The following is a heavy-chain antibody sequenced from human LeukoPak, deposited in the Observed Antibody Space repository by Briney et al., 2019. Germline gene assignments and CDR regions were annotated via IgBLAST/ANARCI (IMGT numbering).Heavy chain of an antibody. J-gene: IGHJ2*01. Sequence: SETLSLTCTASSGSISNYFRSWIRQPPGKGLEWIGYIYYSGSTNYNPSLKSRVTISVDTLRDHFSLQLNSVTAADTAVYYWARSITAWYFDLWGRGTLVTVSS. CDR1: SGSISNYF. V-gene: IGHV4-59*01. CDR2: IYYSGST. D-gene: IGHD3-10*01. CDR3: ARSITAWYFDL.